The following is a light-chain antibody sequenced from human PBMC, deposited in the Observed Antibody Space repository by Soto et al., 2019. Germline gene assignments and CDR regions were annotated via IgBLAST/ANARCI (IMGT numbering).Light chain of an antibody. CDR2: GTS. CDR3: QQYHNWPRT. J-gene: IGKJ1*01. V-gene: IGKV3-15*01. Sequence: EILMTQSPATLSVSPGERATLSCRASQSIRNNLAWIQQKPGQALRLLIYGTSTRATDIPARFSGSGSGTEFTLTISSLQSEDFAVYYCQQYHNWPRTFGQGTKVEIK. CDR1: QSIRNN.